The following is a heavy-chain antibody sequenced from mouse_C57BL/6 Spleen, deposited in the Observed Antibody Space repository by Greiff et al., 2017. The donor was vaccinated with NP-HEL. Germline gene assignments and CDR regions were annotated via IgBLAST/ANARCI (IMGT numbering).Heavy chain of an antibody. CDR3: ARGVVATHFDY. CDR1: GYTFTSYW. Sequence: VQLQQPGAELVRPGSSVKLSCKASGYTFTSYWMHWVKQRPIQGLEWIGNIDPSDSETHYNQKFKDKATLTVDKSSSTAYMQLSSLTSEDSAVYYCARGVVATHFDYWGQGTTLTVSS. D-gene: IGHD1-1*01. J-gene: IGHJ2*01. V-gene: IGHV1-52*01. CDR2: IDPSDSET.